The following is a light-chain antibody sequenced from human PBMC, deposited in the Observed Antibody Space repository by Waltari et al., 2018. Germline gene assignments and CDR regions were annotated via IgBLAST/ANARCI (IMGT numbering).Light chain of an antibody. CDR2: AAS. V-gene: IGKV1-9*01. Sequence: DIQLTQSPSFLSASVGDRVTITCRASQGIITYLAWYQQEPGKPPKLLIYAASTLQGGVPSRFSGSGSGTEFTLTISSLQPEDFATYYCQQLNSYPTFGGGTKVEIK. CDR3: QQLNSYPT. J-gene: IGKJ4*01. CDR1: QGIITY.